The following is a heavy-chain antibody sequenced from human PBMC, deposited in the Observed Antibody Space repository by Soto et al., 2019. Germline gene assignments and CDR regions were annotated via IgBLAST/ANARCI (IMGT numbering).Heavy chain of an antibody. CDR3: ARDPQREDGHNFDD. J-gene: IGHJ4*02. Sequence: GGSLRLPCAASGLTLSDHFMSWVRQAPGKGLEWVSCIDNSGSNTYYADSVKGRFTISRDNAKSSLYLQMNSLRAEDTAVYYCARDPQREDGHNFDDWGQGTLVTVSS. CDR2: IDNSGSNT. V-gene: IGHV3-11*01. CDR1: GLTLSDHF.